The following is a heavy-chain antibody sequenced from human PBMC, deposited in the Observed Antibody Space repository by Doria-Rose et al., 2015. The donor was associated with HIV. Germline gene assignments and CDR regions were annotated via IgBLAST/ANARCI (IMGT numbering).Heavy chain of an antibody. Sequence: QVQLQQWGAGLLKPSETLSLTCAVYGGSFSGYYWSWIRQPPGQGLEWIGEVSHNGDTNYNPSLKSRVTISVDTPRNQFSLKLSSVTAADTAVYYCARGRHSSTWYLLGVRFDFWGQGTLVTVSS. D-gene: IGHD6-13*01. V-gene: IGHV4-34*01. J-gene: IGHJ4*02. CDR1: GGSFSGYY. CDR3: ARGRHSSTWYLLGVRFDF. CDR2: VSHNGDT.